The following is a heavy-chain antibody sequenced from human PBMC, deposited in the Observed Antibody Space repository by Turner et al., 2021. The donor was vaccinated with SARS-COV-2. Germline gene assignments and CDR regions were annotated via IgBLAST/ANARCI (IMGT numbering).Heavy chain of an antibody. V-gene: IGHV4-39*01. CDR1: GDSITRRSFY. Sequence: QLQLQESGPGVVKPSETLSLTCSVSGDSITRRSFYWGWIRQSPGKGLEWRGSLYYGGATYYNPSLNNRVTVSVDTSKNQFSLRLTSVTAADTAVYSCARGISSSSRYFNWFDPWGQGTLVTVSS. J-gene: IGHJ5*02. CDR3: ARGISSSSRYFNWFDP. CDR2: LYYGGAT. D-gene: IGHD6-13*01.